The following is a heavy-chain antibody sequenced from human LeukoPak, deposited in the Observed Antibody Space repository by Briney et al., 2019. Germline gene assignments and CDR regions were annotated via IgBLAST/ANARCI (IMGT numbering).Heavy chain of an antibody. V-gene: IGHV3-23*01. CDR1: AFTFSSYA. CDR3: AKDITTVAYCSSDSCYPDY. J-gene: IGHJ4*02. Sequence: GGSLRLSCAASAFTFSSYAMSWVRQAPGKGLEWVSAISGSGGSTYYADSVKGRLTISRDNSKNTLYLQMNSLRAEDTAVYYCAKDITTVAYCSSDSCYPDYWGQGTLVTVSS. CDR2: ISGSGGST. D-gene: IGHD2-15*01.